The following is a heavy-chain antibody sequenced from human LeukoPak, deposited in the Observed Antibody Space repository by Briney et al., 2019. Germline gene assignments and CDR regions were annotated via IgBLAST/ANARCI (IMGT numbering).Heavy chain of an antibody. D-gene: IGHD2-2*01. CDR3: ARIDCTSTSCSHRGIDY. CDR2: ISHSGST. J-gene: IGHJ4*02. V-gene: IGHV4-34*01. CDR1: GGSIRSYY. Sequence: SETVSLTCTVSGGSIRSYYWSWIRQPPGKGLEWIGEISHSGSTNYNPSLKSRVTISTDTSRKQFSLNLNSVTAADTAVYYCARIDCTSTSCSHRGIDYWGQGTLVTVSS.